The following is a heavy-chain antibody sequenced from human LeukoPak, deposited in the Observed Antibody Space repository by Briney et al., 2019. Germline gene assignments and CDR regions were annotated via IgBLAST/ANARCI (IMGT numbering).Heavy chain of an antibody. D-gene: IGHD3-22*01. Sequence: GGSLRLSCAASGFTFSSYEMNWVRQAPGKGLEWVSIIYSGGSTYYADSVKGRFTISRDSSKNTLYLQMNSLRAEDTAVYYCAIEYYYDSSGYYTDDYWGQGTLVTVSS. V-gene: IGHV3-66*01. CDR1: GFTFSSYE. CDR3: AIEYYYDSSGYYTDDY. J-gene: IGHJ4*02. CDR2: IYSGGST.